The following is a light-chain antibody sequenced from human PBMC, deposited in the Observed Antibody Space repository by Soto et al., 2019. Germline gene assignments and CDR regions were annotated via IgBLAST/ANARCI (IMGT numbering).Light chain of an antibody. CDR3: QQYNSYPWT. V-gene: IGKV1-5*03. Sequence: DIQMTQSPSTLSASVGDRVTITCRASQSISNWLAWYQQKPGKAPKLLIYKASTLESGVPSSFSGGGSGTDFTLTISSLQPDDFATYYCQQYNSYPWTFGQGTKVEIK. CDR1: QSISNW. CDR2: KAS. J-gene: IGKJ1*01.